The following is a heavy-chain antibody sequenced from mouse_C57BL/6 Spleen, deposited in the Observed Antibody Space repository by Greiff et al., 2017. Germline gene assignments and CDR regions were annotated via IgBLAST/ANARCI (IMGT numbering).Heavy chain of an antibody. J-gene: IGHJ3*01. Sequence: EVKVVESGGGLVKPGGSLKLSCAASGFTFTDYGMHWVRQAPEKGLEWVAYISSGSSTIYYADTVKGRFTISRDHAKNTLFLQMTSLRSEATDMCYCAKKSGNYFFAYWGQGTLVTVSA. V-gene: IGHV5-17*01. D-gene: IGHD2-1*01. CDR2: ISSGSSTI. CDR3: AKKSGNYFFAY. CDR1: GFTFTDYG.